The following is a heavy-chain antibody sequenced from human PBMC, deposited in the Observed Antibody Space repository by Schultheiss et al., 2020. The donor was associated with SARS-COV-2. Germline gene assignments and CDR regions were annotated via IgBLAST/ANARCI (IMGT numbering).Heavy chain of an antibody. CDR1: GFTFSSYG. Sequence: GGSLRLSCAASGFTFSSYGMHWVRQAPGKGLEWVAVIWYDGSNKYYADSVKGRFTISRDNSKNTLYLQMNSLRAEDTAVYYCARDFSYSSSSGDYWGQGTLVTVS. D-gene: IGHD6-6*01. CDR3: ARDFSYSSSSGDY. J-gene: IGHJ4*02. CDR2: IWYDGSNK. V-gene: IGHV3-33*01.